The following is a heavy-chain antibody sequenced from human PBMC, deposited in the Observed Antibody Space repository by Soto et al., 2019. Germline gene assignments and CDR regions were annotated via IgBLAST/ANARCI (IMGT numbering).Heavy chain of an antibody. V-gene: IGHV4-31*03. CDR1: GGSISSGGYY. CDR3: ARGTILYCSGGSCYSGHWFDP. J-gene: IGHJ5*02. D-gene: IGHD2-15*01. CDR2: IYYSGST. Sequence: SETLSLTCTVSGGSISSGGYYWSWIRQHPGKGLEWIGYIYYSGSTYYNPSLKSRVTISVDTSKNQFSLKLSSVTAADTAVYYCARGTILYCSGGSCYSGHWFDPWGQGTLVTVSS.